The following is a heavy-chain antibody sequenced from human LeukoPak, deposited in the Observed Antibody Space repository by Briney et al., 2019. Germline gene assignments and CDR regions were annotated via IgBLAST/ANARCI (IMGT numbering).Heavy chain of an antibody. J-gene: IGHJ4*02. Sequence: ASVKVSCKASGYTFTNFDINWVRQAPGQGLEWMGWMNPVSGNAGSAQKFQGRVTSTGDTSISTAYMELSSLRSDDTAVYYCARAPMGTAALYWGQGTLVTVSS. CDR1: GYTFTNFD. D-gene: IGHD2-2*01. CDR3: ARAPMGTAALY. V-gene: IGHV1-8*01. CDR2: MNPVSGNA.